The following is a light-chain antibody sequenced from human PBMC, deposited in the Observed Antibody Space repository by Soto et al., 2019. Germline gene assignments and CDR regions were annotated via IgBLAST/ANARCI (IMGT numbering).Light chain of an antibody. Sequence: EIVMTQSPATLSVSPGERATLSCRASQSVSINLAWYQQKPGQAPRLLIYGASTRATGIPARFSGSGSGTEFTLTISSLQSEDFAVYHCQHYNSWPRTRTLGQGTKVDTK. V-gene: IGKV3-15*01. CDR1: QSVSIN. CDR3: QHYNSWPRTRT. CDR2: GAS. J-gene: IGKJ1*01.